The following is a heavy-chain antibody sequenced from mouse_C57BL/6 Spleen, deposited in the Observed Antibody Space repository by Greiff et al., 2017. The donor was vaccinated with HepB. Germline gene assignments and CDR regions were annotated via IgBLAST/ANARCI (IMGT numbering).Heavy chain of an antibody. CDR2: INYDGSST. Sequence: EVMLVESEGGLVQPGSSMKLSCTASGFTFSDYYMAWVRQVPEKGLEWVANINYDGSSTYYLDSLKSRFIISRDNAKNILYLQMSSLKSEDTATYYCARDGYGSSPYYYAMDYWGQGTSVTVSS. V-gene: IGHV5-16*01. J-gene: IGHJ4*01. CDR1: GFTFSDYY. CDR3: ARDGYGSSPYYYAMDY. D-gene: IGHD1-1*01.